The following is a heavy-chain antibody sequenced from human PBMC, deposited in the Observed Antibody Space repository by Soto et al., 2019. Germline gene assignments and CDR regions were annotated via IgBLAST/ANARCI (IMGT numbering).Heavy chain of an antibody. CDR2: INPSGGST. CDR1: GYTFTSYY. D-gene: IGHD3-22*01. V-gene: IGHV1-46*03. CDR3: AIARGYTYYYYSSGYFVDY. J-gene: IGHJ4*02. Sequence: ASVNVSCKASGYTFTSYYMHWVRQAPGQGLEWMGIINPSGGSTSYAQKFQGRVTMTRDTSTSTVYMELSSLRSEDTAVDYCAIARGYTYYYYSSGYFVDYWGQGTLVTVSS.